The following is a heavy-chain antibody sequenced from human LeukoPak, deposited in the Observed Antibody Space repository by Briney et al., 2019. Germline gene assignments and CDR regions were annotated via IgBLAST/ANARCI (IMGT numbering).Heavy chain of an antibody. Sequence: ASVKVSCKASGGTFSSYAISWVRQAPGQGLEWMGRIIPILGIANYAQKFQGRVTITADKSTSTAYMELSSLRSEDTAVYYCARGYYGSGSYYNWFDPWGQGTLVTVSS. D-gene: IGHD3-10*01. CDR1: GGTFSSYA. CDR3: ARGYYGSGSYYNWFDP. CDR2: IIPILGIA. V-gene: IGHV1-69*04. J-gene: IGHJ5*02.